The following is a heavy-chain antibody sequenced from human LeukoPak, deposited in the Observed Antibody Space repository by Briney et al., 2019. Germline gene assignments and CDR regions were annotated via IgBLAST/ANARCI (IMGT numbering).Heavy chain of an antibody. J-gene: IGHJ4*02. CDR1: GGTFSSYA. CDR2: IIPILGIA. Sequence: ASVKVSCKASGGTFSSYAISWVRQAPGQGLEWMGRIIPILGIANYAQKFQGRVTITADKSTSTAYMELSSLRSEDTAVYYCARDAFSVVTSPCDHWGQGTLVTVTS. D-gene: IGHD2-21*02. V-gene: IGHV1-69*04. CDR3: ARDAFSVVTSPCDH.